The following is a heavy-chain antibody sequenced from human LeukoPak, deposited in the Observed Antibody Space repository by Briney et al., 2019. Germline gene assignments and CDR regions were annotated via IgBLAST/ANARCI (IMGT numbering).Heavy chain of an antibody. J-gene: IGHJ4*02. V-gene: IGHV3-21*01. CDR3: ARDPSNTYCSSTSCRSGDY. CDR1: GSTVSSNY. Sequence: PGGSLRLSCAASGSTVSSNYMSWVRQAPGKGLEWVSSISSSSSYIYYADSVKGRFTISRDNAKNSLYLQMNSLRAEDTAVYYCARDPSNTYCSSTSCRSGDYWGQGTLVTVSS. D-gene: IGHD2-2*01. CDR2: ISSSSSYI.